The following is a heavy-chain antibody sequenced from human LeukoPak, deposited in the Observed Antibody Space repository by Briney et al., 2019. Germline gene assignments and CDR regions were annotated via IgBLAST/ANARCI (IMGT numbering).Heavy chain of an antibody. CDR2: IIPIFGTA. CDR3: ARGASTIFAHNWFDP. V-gene: IGHV1-69*05. J-gene: IGHJ5*02. CDR1: GGTFSIYA. D-gene: IGHD3-3*01. Sequence: ASVKVSCKASGGTFSIYAISWVRQAPGQGLEWMGGIIPIFGTANYAQKFQGRVTITTDESTSTAYMELSSLRSEDTAVYYCARGASTIFAHNWFDPWGQGTLVTAPS.